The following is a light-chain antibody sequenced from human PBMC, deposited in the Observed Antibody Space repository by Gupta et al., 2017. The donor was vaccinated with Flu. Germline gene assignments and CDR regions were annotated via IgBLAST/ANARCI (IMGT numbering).Light chain of an antibody. CDR3: QREHDFPFI. CDR2: KAS. Sequence: PFTLSASVGDRVTITCRASQNISSWLVWYQQKPGEAPKLLIYKASELKSGVPSRFSGSGSGTEFTLTLSVVHPDDFAIYHCQREHDFPFIFGQGT. CDR1: QNISSW. J-gene: IGKJ2*01. V-gene: IGKV1-5*03.